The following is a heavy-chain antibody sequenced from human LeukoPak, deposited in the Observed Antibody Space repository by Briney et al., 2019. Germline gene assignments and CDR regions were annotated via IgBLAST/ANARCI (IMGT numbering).Heavy chain of an antibody. V-gene: IGHV4-4*02. Sequence: GVSXSSSNWWSWFRQSPGQGLEWIGEVYDSGAANYHPSLRSRVTISVETSKNQFSLKLKSVTAADTAVYYXXXXXXXXXGXXXXFDPWGXGXLVTVSS. CDR2: VYDSGAA. J-gene: IGHJ5*02. CDR3: XXXXXXXXGXXXXFDP. CDR1: GVSXSSSNW.